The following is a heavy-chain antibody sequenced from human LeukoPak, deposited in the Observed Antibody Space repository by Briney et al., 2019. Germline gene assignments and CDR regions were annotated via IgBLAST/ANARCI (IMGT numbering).Heavy chain of an antibody. CDR1: GFTFSSYG. Sequence: GGSLRLSCAASGFTFSSYGMHWVRQAPGKGLEWVANIKQDGSEKYYVDSVKGRFTISRDNAKHSLYLQMNSLRAEDTAVYYCARDRLYGPPDYWGQGTLVTVSS. V-gene: IGHV3-7*01. CDR2: IKQDGSEK. D-gene: IGHD4-17*01. CDR3: ARDRLYGPPDY. J-gene: IGHJ4*02.